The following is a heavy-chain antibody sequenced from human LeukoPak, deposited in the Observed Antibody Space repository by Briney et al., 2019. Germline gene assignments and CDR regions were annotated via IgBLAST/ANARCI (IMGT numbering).Heavy chain of an antibody. V-gene: IGHV3-7*01. CDR2: IKKDGSEK. Sequence: GGSLRLSCAGYGFTFGNYWMAWVRQAPGKGLEWVANIKKDGSEKYYLDSVEGRFTISRDNAKSSVYLQMNSLRAEDTAVYYCAGRIFDIWGQGTRVTVSS. CDR1: GFTFGNYW. J-gene: IGHJ3*02. CDR3: AGRIFDI.